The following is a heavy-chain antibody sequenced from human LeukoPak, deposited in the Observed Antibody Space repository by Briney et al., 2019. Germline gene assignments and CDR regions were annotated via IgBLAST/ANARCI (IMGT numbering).Heavy chain of an antibody. V-gene: IGHV4-34*01. CDR2: INHSGST. D-gene: IGHD6-13*01. J-gene: IGHJ5*02. Sequence: SETLSLTCAVYGGSFSGYYWSWIRQPPGKGVEWIGEINHSGSTNYNPSLKSRVTISVDTSNNQFSLKLSSVTAADTAVYYCARGIAAAEFGWFDPWGQGTLVTVSS. CDR3: ARGIAAAEFGWFDP. CDR1: GGSFSGYY.